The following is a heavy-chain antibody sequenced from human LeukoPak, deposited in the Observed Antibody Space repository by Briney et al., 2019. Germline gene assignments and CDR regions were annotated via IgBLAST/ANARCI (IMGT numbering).Heavy chain of an antibody. CDR3: ARPYDY. Sequence: SETPFLPCTVSGGSLSSYHWRWIPQPPGKGLEWIGYIYTSGSTNYNPSLKSRVTISVDTSKNQFSLKLSSVTAADTAVYYCARPYDYWGQGTLVTVSS. CDR2: IYTSGST. CDR1: GGSLSSYH. V-gene: IGHV4-4*09. J-gene: IGHJ4*02.